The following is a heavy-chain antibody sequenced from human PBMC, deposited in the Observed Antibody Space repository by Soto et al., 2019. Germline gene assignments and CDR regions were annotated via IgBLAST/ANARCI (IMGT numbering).Heavy chain of an antibody. CDR2: IYWDDDK. Sequence: QITLKESGPTLVKPTQTLTLTCTFSGFSLSTSGVGVGWIRQPPGKALEWLALIYWDDDKRYSPSLKSRLTITKDPSKNQVVLTMTNMDPVDTATYYCVHRHCSGGSCQLFDYWGQGTLVTVSS. J-gene: IGHJ4*02. CDR1: GFSLSTSGVG. CDR3: VHRHCSGGSCQLFDY. V-gene: IGHV2-5*02. D-gene: IGHD2-15*01.